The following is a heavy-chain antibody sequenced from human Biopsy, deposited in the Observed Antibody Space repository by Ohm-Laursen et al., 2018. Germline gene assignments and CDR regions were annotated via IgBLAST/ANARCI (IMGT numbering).Heavy chain of an antibody. Sequence: GTLSLTCSVSGGSISSRNHYWGWLRQPPGKGLEWIGHVYYSGSTFYNSSLESRVTVSVDTSKNQFHLRLTSMSASDTAVYYCARRSLDDFWSGAHYYFDYWGLGTLVTVSS. J-gene: IGHJ4*02. D-gene: IGHD3-3*01. V-gene: IGHV4-39*01. CDR3: ARRSLDDFWSGAHYYFDY. CDR1: GGSISSRNHY. CDR2: VYYSGST.